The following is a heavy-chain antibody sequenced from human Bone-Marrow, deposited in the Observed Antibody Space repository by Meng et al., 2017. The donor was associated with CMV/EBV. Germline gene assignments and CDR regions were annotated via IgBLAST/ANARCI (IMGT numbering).Heavy chain of an antibody. J-gene: IGHJ4*02. CDR2: IKSKTDGGTT. CDR3: TTDQAPLTYGGKIGIYYFDY. D-gene: IGHD4-23*01. CDR1: GFTFSNAW. Sequence: GGSLRLSCAASGFTFSNAWMSWVRQAPGKGLEWVGRIKSKTDGGTTDYAAPVKGRFTISRDDSKNTLYLQMNSLKTEDTAVYYCTTDQAPLTYGGKIGIYYFDYWGQGTLVTVSS. V-gene: IGHV3-15*01.